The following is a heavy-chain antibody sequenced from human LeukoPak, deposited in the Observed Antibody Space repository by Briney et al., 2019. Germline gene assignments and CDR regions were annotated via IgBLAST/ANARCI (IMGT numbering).Heavy chain of an antibody. Sequence: RGGSLRLSCAASGVTFSSYAMSWVRQAPGKGLEWVAAISGSGGSTYYADSVKGRFTISRDNSKNTLYLQMTSLRAEDTAVYYCAGYSSSSYPNWFAPWGQGPLVTVSS. CDR2: ISGSGGST. D-gene: IGHD6-13*01. CDR3: AGYSSSSYPNWFAP. V-gene: IGHV3-23*01. J-gene: IGHJ5*02. CDR1: GVTFSSYA.